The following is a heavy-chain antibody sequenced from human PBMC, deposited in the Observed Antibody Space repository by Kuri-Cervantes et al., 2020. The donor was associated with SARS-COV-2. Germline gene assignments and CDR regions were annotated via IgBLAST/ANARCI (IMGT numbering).Heavy chain of an antibody. CDR1: GYTFTGYY. V-gene: IGHV1-18*04. Sequence: ASVKVSCKASGYTFTGYYMHWVRQAPGQGLEWMGWISAYNGNTNYAQKLQGRVTMTTDTSTSTAYMELRSLRSDDTAVYYCARDGDCSSTSCRRFFKVHYYYYGMDVWGQGTTVTVSS. D-gene: IGHD2-2*01. CDR2: ISAYNGNT. CDR3: ARDGDCSSTSCRRFFKVHYYYYGMDV. J-gene: IGHJ6*02.